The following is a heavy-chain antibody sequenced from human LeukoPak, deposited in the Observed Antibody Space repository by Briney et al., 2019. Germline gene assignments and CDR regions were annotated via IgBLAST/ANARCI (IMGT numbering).Heavy chain of an antibody. V-gene: IGHV3-23*01. CDR3: ARDQDYSKFWENWFDP. CDR1: GFTFSSYA. CDR2: ISGSGGST. D-gene: IGHD4-4*01. J-gene: IGHJ5*02. Sequence: PGGSLRLSCAASGFTFSSYAMSWVRQAPGKGLEWVSAISGSGGSTYYADSVKGRFTISRDNAKNSLYLQMNSLRDEDTAVYYCARDQDYSKFWENWFDPWGQGTLVTVSS.